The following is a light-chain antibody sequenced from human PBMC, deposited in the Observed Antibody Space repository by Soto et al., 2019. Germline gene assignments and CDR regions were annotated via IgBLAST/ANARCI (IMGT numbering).Light chain of an antibody. V-gene: IGKV3-20*01. J-gene: IGKJ2*01. CDR2: GAS. Sequence: EIVLTQSPGTLSLSPGERATLSCRASQSVSSSYLAWYQQKPGQAPRLLIYGASSRATGIPDRFSVSGSRTDFTLTISRLEPEDFAVYYCQQYGSSPGTFGQGTKLEIK. CDR3: QQYGSSPGT. CDR1: QSVSSSY.